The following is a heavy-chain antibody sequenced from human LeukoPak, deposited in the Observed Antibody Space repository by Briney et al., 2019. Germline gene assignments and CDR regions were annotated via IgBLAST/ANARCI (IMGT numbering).Heavy chain of an antibody. CDR2: ISYDGSNK. CDR3: ARDLAGATFKGFDY. J-gene: IGHJ4*02. D-gene: IGHD1-26*01. V-gene: IGHV3-30*04. CDR1: GFTFSSFA. Sequence: PGGSLRLSCAASGFTFSSFAMHWVRQAPGKGLEWVAGISYDGSNKYYADSVKGRFTISRDNSKNTLYLQMNSLRAEDTAVYYCARDLAGATFKGFDYWGQGTLVTVSS.